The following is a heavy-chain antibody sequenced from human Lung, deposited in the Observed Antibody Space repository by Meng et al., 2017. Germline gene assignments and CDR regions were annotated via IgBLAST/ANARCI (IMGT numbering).Heavy chain of an antibody. CDR1: GFTFTDHW. V-gene: IGHV3-74*01. Sequence: EGQLVESVGGLVPPGGSLRLSCAASGFTFTDHWMHLVRQGPGKGLVWVSRINRDGTKPTYADSVKGRFTISRDNAKNTLYLQMNNLRAEDTAFYYCTNDRLNHWGQGALVTVSS. CDR2: INRDGTKP. J-gene: IGHJ1*01. D-gene: IGHD1-1*01. CDR3: TNDRLNH.